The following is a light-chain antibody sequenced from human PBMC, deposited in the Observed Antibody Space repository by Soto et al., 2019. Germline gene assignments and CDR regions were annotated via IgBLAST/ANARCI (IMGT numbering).Light chain of an antibody. J-gene: IGKJ1*01. CDR2: DAS. CDR3: QHYDSLPTWT. CDR1: QDITNY. Sequence: DIQMTQSPSALSASVGDRVTITCQASQDITNYLNWYQQKPGKAPKLLIYDASNLETGVPSRFSGSGSGTDFTFTISSLQPEDIATYYCQHYDSLPTWTFGQGTKGDIK. V-gene: IGKV1-33*01.